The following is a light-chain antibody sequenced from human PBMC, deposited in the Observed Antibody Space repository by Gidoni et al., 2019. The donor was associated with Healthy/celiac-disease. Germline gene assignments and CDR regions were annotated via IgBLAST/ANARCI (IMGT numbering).Light chain of an antibody. CDR1: SSDVGGYNY. CDR2: EVS. J-gene: IGLJ1*01. V-gene: IGLV2-14*01. Sequence: GSPGQSITISCTGTSSDVGGYNYVSWYQQHPGKAPKLMIYEVSNRPSGVSNRFSGSKSGNTASLTISGLQAEDEADYYCSSYTSSSTAVFGTGTKVTVL. CDR3: SSYTSSSTAV.